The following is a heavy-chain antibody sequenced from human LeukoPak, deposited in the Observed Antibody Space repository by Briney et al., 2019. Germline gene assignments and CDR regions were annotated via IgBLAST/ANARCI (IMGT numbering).Heavy chain of an antibody. D-gene: IGHD4-17*01. CDR2: IWYNVSNK. J-gene: IGHJ5*02. CDR1: GFTFSSFG. CDR3: SRGGYGDYNNWFDP. V-gene: IGHV3-33*01. Sequence: PGGSLRFSGAASGFTFSSFGMHWVRQAPGKGLEGLAEIWYNVSNKYYAESVKGRFTISRDNSKNTLYLQMNSLRAEDTAVYYCSRGGYGDYNNWFDPWGQGTLVIVSS.